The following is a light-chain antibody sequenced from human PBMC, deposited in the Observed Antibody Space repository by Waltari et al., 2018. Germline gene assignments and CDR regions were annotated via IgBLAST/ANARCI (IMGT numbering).Light chain of an antibody. CDR2: GAS. CDR3: QQYNNWPLYT. CDR1: QSVINN. J-gene: IGKJ2*01. V-gene: IGKV3-15*01. Sequence: EIVLTQSPANLSVSPGERATPPCRASQSVINNLAWYPQKPGQAPRLLIYGASTRATGIPARFSGSGSGTQFTLTISSLQSEDFAIYYCQQYNNWPLYTFGQGTKLEIK.